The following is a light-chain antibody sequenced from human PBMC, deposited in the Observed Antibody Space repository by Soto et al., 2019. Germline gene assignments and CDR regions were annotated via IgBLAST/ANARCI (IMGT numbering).Light chain of an antibody. CDR2: DVT. CDR1: SNDVGGYNY. CDR3: SSYTSIRGVV. J-gene: IGLJ2*01. V-gene: IGLV2-14*01. Sequence: QSALTQPASVSGSPGQSITISCTGTSNDVGGYNYVSWYQQHPGKAPKLMIYDVTNRPSGVSDRFSASKSDNTASLTISGLQAEDEADYYCSSYTSIRGVVFGGGTKVTVL.